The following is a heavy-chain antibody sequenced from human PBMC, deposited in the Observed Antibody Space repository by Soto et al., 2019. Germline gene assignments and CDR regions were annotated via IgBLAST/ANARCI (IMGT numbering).Heavy chain of an antibody. V-gene: IGHV4-31*03. Sequence: SETLSLTCTVSGASVTAGGYYWSCIRQHPGKVLEWIGFIYFIGSPSYNPSLKSRITMSLDTSKNQFSLNLTSVTAADTAVYFCARVDYYDDYGGHYFDYWGQGILVTVSS. CDR1: GASVTAGGYY. D-gene: IGHD3-22*01. CDR2: IYFIGSP. J-gene: IGHJ4*02. CDR3: ARVDYYDDYGGHYFDY.